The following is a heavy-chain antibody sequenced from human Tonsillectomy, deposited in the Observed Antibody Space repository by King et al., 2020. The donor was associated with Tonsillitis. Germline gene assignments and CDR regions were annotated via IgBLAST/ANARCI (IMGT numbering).Heavy chain of an antibody. CDR1: QFTFSSHW. CDR3: ARQFTITPTDKDALDI. D-gene: IGHD1-1*01. CDR2: IRPDGGEK. Sequence: VQLVESGGDFVQPGGSLRLSCAASQFTFSSHWMIWVRQAPGKGLEWVANIRPDGGEKYYVDSVKGRFTISRDNAKNSLFLEMNSLRAEDTAVYYCARQFTITPTDKDALDIWGLGTKVTVS. V-gene: IGHV3-7*03. J-gene: IGHJ3*02.